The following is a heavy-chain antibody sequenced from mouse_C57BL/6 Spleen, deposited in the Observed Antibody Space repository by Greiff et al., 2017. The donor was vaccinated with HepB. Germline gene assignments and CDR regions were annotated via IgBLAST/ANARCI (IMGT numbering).Heavy chain of an antibody. CDR1: GYAFSSSW. V-gene: IGHV1-82*01. D-gene: IGHD1-1*01. J-gene: IGHJ2*01. Sequence: QVQLQQSGPELVKPGASVKISCKASGYAFSSSWMNWVKQRPGKGLEWIGRIYPGDGDTNYNGKFKGKATLTADKSSNTTYMQLSSLTSEDSAVYFCRYYYGSSPYYFDYWGQGTTLTVSS. CDR2: IYPGDGDT. CDR3: RYYYGSSPYYFDY.